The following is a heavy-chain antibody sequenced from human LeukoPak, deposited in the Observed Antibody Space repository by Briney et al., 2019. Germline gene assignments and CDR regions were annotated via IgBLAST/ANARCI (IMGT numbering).Heavy chain of an antibody. V-gene: IGHV4-4*02. CDR3: VTRGTASRLLDS. CDR2: MYHSGST. J-gene: IGHJ4*02. CDR1: GGSISSSNW. Sequence: SETLSLTCVVSGGSISSSNWWSWVRQPPGKGLEWIGEMYHSGSTNYNPSLMSRVTISVDKSNNQFSLKLSSVTAADTAVYYCVTRGTASRLLDSWGQGTLVTVSS. D-gene: IGHD1/OR15-1a*01.